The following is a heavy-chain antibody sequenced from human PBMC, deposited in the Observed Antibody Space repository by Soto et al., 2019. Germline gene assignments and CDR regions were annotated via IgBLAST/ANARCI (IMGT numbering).Heavy chain of an antibody. CDR2: INHSGST. CDR1: GGSFSGYY. CDR3: AREFLEWLHPLYYDILTGYYKVPGWFDP. Sequence: KPSETLSLTCAVYGGSFSGYYWSWIRQPPGKGLEWIGEINHSGSTNYNPSLKSRVTISVDTSKNQFSLKLSSVTAADTAVYYCAREFLEWLHPLYYDILTGYYKVPGWFDPWGQGTLVTVSS. V-gene: IGHV4-34*01. D-gene: IGHD3-9*01. J-gene: IGHJ5*02.